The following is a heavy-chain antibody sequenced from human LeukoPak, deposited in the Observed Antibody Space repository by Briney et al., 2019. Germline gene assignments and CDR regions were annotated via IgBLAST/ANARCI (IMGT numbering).Heavy chain of an antibody. J-gene: IGHJ4*02. V-gene: IGHV4-59*01. CDR3: ARGSGYSGYDRTYYFDY. D-gene: IGHD5-12*01. CDR2: IYYSGST. Sequence: PSETLSLTCTVSGGSIGSYYWSWIRQPPGKGLEWIGYIYYSGSTNYNPSLKSRVTISVDTSKNQFSLKLSSVTAADTAVYYCARGSGYSGYDRTYYFDYWGQGTLVTVSS. CDR1: GGSIGSYY.